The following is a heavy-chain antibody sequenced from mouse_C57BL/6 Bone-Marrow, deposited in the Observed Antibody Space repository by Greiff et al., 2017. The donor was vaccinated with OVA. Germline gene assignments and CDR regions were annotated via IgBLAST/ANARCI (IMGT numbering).Heavy chain of an antibody. CDR1: GYTFTSYW. CDR3: ARAGRYDYDGGGYYYAMDY. D-gene: IGHD2-4*01. V-gene: IGHV1-69*01. J-gene: IGHJ4*01. CDR2: IDPSDSYT. Sequence: QVQLQQPGAELVMPGASVKLSCKASGYTFTSYWMHWVKQRPGQGLEWIGEIDPSDSYTNYNQKFKGKSTLTVDKSSSTAYMQLSSLTSEDSAVYYWARAGRYDYDGGGYYYAMDYWGQGTSVTVSS.